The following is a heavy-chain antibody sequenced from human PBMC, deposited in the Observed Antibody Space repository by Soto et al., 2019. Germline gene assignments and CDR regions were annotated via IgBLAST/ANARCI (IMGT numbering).Heavy chain of an antibody. V-gene: IGHV4-34*01. J-gene: IGHJ4*02. CDR1: GGSFSGYY. D-gene: IGHD2-15*01. CDR2: INHSGST. CDR3: ARHTPAISISDH. Sequence: LSLTCAVYGGSFSGYYWTWIRQPPGTGLEWIGEINHSGSTNYNPSLKSRVTISVDTSKNQFSLKLTSVTAADTAVYYCARHTPAISISDHWGQGTLVTVSS.